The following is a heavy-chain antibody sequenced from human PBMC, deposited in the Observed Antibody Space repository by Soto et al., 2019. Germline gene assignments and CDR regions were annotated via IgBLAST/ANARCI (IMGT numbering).Heavy chain of an antibody. V-gene: IGHV4-31*03. Sequence: PSETLSLTCSVCGDSISSGGYYYSWIRQYPGKGLEWIGYIYYSGRNSYNPSLESRVIISVDTSKNQISLRLRSVTAADTAVYYCAICFELLGYFDYWGQGSLVTVSS. CDR1: GDSISSGGYY. J-gene: IGHJ4*02. CDR3: AICFELLGYFDY. CDR2: IYYSGRN. D-gene: IGHD3-10*02.